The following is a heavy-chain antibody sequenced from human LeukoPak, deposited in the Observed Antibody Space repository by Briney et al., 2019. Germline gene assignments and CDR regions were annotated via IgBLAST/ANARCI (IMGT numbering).Heavy chain of an antibody. CDR3: ATAFCGGDCYPDY. CDR2: INHSGST. J-gene: IGHJ4*02. CDR1: GGSFSGYY. Sequence: SETLSLTCAVYGGSFSGYYWSWIRQPPGKGLEWIGEINHSGSTNYNPSLKSRVTISVDTSRNQFSLKLSSVTAADTAVYYCATAFCGGDCYPDYWGQGTLVTVSS. D-gene: IGHD2-21*02. V-gene: IGHV4-34*01.